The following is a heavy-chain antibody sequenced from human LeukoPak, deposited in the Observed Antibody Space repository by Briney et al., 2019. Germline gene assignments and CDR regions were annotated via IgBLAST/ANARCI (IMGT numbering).Heavy chain of an antibody. CDR1: GGSISSSSYY. Sequence: WETLSLTCTVSGGSISSSSYYWGWIRQPPGKGLEWIGYIYYSGSTYYNPSLKSRVTISVDTSKNQFSLKLSSVTAADTAVYYCARSWQRSGYLNWFDPWGQGTLVTVSS. J-gene: IGHJ5*02. D-gene: IGHD3-22*01. CDR2: IYYSGST. CDR3: ARSWQRSGYLNWFDP. V-gene: IGHV4-39*01.